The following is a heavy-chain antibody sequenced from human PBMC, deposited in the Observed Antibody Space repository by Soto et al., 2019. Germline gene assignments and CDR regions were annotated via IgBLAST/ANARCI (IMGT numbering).Heavy chain of an antibody. CDR3: TTGEFALGSGYPNYFDP. J-gene: IGHJ5*02. CDR1: GMTFINAW. CDR2: IKNKIDGGTT. D-gene: IGHD3-3*01. V-gene: IGHV3-15*05. Sequence: EVQLVESGGGLVKPGGSLRVSCTASGMTFINAWMNWVRQAPGKGPEWVGRIKNKIDGGTTDYAAPVKGRFSISRDDSKNTLYLQMNSLRTEDTAVYYCTTGEFALGSGYPNYFDPWGRGTLVTVSS.